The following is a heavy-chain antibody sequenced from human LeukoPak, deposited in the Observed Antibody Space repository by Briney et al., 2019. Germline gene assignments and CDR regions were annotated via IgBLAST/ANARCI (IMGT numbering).Heavy chain of an antibody. J-gene: IGHJ4*02. CDR2: IYHSGST. CDR3: ASRRYSKAFDY. D-gene: IGHD6-13*01. Sequence: PSETLSLTCAVSGCSISSGYYWGWIRQPPGKGLEWIGSIYHSGSTYYNPSLKSRVTISVDTSKNQFSLKLSSVTAADTAVYYCASRRYSKAFDYWGQGTLVTVSS. CDR1: GCSISSGYY. V-gene: IGHV4-38-2*01.